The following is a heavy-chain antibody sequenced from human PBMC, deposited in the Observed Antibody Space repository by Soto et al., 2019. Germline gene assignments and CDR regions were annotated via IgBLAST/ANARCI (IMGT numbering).Heavy chain of an antibody. J-gene: IGHJ5*02. CDR3: AHAPIAARPLDWFDP. CDR2: IYWDDDK. D-gene: IGHD6-6*01. Sequence: GLDLAWLALIYWDDDKRYSPSLKSRLTITKDTSKNQVVLTMTNMDPVDTATYYCAHAPIAARPLDWFDPWGQGTLVTVSS. V-gene: IGHV2-5*02.